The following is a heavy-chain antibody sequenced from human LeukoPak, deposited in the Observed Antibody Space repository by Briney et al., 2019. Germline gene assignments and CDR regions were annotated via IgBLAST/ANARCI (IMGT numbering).Heavy chain of an antibody. J-gene: IGHJ4*02. CDR1: GFTFSSYG. CDR2: IWYDGSNK. V-gene: IGHV3-33*01. D-gene: IGHD6-19*01. CDR3: ASTSGWYEPIDY. Sequence: PGRSLRPSCAASGFTFSSYGMHWVRQASGKGLEWVAVIWYDGSNKYYADSVKGRFTISRDNSKNTLYLQMNSLRAEDTAVYYCASTSGWYEPIDYWGQGTLVTVSS.